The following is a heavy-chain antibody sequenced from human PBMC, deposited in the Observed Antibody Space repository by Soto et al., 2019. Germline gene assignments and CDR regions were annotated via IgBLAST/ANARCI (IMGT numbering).Heavy chain of an antibody. Sequence: GSLRLSCTASGCTFSSYSMNWVRQAPGKGLEWVSSISSSSSYIYYADSVKGRFTISRDNAKNSPYLQMNSLRAEDTAVYYCALITPFPPPLDYWGQGTLVTVSS. CDR3: ALITPFPPPLDY. J-gene: IGHJ4*02. CDR2: ISSSSSYI. CDR1: GCTFSSYS. V-gene: IGHV3-21*01. D-gene: IGHD1-20*01.